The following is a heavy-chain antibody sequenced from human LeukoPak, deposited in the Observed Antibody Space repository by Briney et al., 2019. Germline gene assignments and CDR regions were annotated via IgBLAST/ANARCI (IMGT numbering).Heavy chain of an antibody. Sequence: SETLSLTCTVSGGSVSSTSSSYFWNWMLQPPGKGLEWIGYIYHTGSTKYNPSLESRVTMSVDTFKNQFSLKLRSVTAADTAVYYCTRSIMNFYVSGTWGRGTLVTVSS. CDR1: GGSVSSTSSSYF. CDR3: TRSIMNFYVSGT. J-gene: IGHJ5*02. CDR2: IYHTGST. D-gene: IGHD3-10*01. V-gene: IGHV4-61*01.